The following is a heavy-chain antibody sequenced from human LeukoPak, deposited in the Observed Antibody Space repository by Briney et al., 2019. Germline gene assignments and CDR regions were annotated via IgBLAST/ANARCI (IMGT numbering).Heavy chain of an antibody. CDR3: ARAWAYGGCY. D-gene: IGHD4/OR15-4a*01. CDR2: ISSSSTI. CDR1: GFTFSSYS. V-gene: IGHV3-48*04. Sequence: GGSLRLSCAASGFTFSSYSMNWVRQAPGKGLEWVSYISSSSTIYYVDSVKGRFTISRDNAKNSLYLQMNSLRAEDTAVYYRARAWAYGGCYWGQGTLVTVSS. J-gene: IGHJ4*02.